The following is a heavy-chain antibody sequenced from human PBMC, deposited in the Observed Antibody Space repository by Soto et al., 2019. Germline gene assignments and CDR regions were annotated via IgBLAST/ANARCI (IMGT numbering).Heavy chain of an antibody. V-gene: IGHV3-66*01. CDR3: ARDDVLCDGGRCYGVPLDV. J-gene: IGHJ6*04. Sequence: GWSLRLSCAASGFTVSSKYMSWVRQAPGKGLEWVSLIQSGGPTYYADSVKGRFTISRDTSENTLHLQMDSLRAEDTAVYYCARDDVLCDGGRCYGVPLDVWGKGTPVTVYS. CDR2: IQSGGPT. D-gene: IGHD2-15*01. CDR1: GFTVSSKY.